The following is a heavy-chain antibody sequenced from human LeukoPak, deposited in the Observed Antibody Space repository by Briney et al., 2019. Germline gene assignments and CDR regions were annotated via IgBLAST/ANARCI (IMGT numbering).Heavy chain of an antibody. CDR2: INYSGST. V-gene: IGHV4-39*01. J-gene: IGHJ4*02. CDR3: ARQFAGSYPNFDY. CDR1: GGSISSSSHY. Sequence: PSETLTLTCTVSGGSISSSSHYWGWIRQSPGKGLEWIGSINYSGSTYYNPSLKSRITISVETSKNQFSLKLSSVTAADTAMFHCARQFAGSYPNFDYWGQGTLVTVSS. D-gene: IGHD1-26*01.